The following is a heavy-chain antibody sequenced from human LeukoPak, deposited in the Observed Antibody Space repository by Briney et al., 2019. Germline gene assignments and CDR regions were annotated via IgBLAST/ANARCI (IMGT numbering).Heavy chain of an antibody. V-gene: IGHV3-23*01. J-gene: IGHJ4*02. CDR2: ISASGTST. Sequence: PGGSLRLSCAGSGFIFSNYAMRWVRQAPGQGLQWLSAISASGTSTYYADAVKGRFTISRDNSRNTLYLQMNSLRVEDTAVYYCAKPPPASEPGGSNPGYIDYWGQGTLVTVSS. CDR3: AKPPPASEPGGSNPGYIDY. D-gene: IGHD4/OR15-4a*01. CDR1: GFIFSNYA.